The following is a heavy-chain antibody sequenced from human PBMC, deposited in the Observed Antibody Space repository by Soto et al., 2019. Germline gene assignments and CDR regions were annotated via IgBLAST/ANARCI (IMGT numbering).Heavy chain of an antibody. CDR1: GFSFSTYA. Sequence: EVQLLESGGGLVQPGGSLRLACATSGFSFSTYAMTWVRQAPGKGLEWVSTFNGNGGGTYYADSVKGRFTISRDNSKNTLYLQMDSLRAEDTATYYRAKDNSLHWFDPWGQGTLVTVSS. CDR2: FNGNGGGT. CDR3: AKDNSLHWFDP. D-gene: IGHD2-15*01. V-gene: IGHV3-23*01. J-gene: IGHJ5*02.